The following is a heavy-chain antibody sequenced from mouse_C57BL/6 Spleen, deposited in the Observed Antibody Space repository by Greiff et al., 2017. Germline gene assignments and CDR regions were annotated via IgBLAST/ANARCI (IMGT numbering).Heavy chain of an antibody. D-gene: IGHD3-3*01. CDR1: GFTFSDYG. Sequence: EVHLVESGGGLVKPGGSLKLSCAASGFTFSDYGMSWVRQAPEKGLEWVASISSGGSYIYYADTVKGRFTISRDNAKNTLFLQMTSLKSEDTSMYDSASISALDFYFGGWGTGTTVTFSS. V-gene: IGHV5-17*01. CDR2: ISSGGSYI. J-gene: IGHJ1*03. CDR3: ASISALDFYFGG.